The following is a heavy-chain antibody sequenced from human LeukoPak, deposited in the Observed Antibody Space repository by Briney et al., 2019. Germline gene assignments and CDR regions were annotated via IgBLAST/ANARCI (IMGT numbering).Heavy chain of an antibody. J-gene: IGHJ4*02. D-gene: IGHD2-15*01. CDR2: ISYDGSNK. CDR1: GFTFSSYG. CDR3: AKAYCSGGSCYWVYFDY. Sequence: GRSLRVSCAASGFTFSSYGMHWVRQAPGKGLEWVAVISYDGSNKYYADSVKGRFTISRDNSKNTLYLQMNSLRAEDTAVYYCAKAYCSGGSCYWVYFDYWGQGTLVTVSS. V-gene: IGHV3-30*18.